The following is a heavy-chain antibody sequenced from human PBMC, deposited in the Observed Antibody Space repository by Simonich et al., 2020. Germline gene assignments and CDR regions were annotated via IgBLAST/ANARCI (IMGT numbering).Heavy chain of an antibody. Sequence: EVQLVESGGGLVKPVGSLRLSCAASGFTFSSYSMNWVRQAPGKGLEWVSSISSSSSYIYYADSVKGRFTISRDNAKNSLYLQMNSLRAEDTAVYYCAGGVYCSSTSCSTYYYYGMDVWGQGTTVTVSS. CDR1: GFTFSSYS. J-gene: IGHJ6*02. CDR3: AGGVYCSSTSCSTYYYYGMDV. CDR2: ISSSSSYI. V-gene: IGHV3-21*01. D-gene: IGHD2-2*01.